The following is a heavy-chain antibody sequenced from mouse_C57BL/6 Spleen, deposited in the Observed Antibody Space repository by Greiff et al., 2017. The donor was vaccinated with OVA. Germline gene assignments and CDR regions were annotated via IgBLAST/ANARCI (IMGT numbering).Heavy chain of an antibody. CDR2: IYPRSGNT. CDR1: GYTFTSYG. D-gene: IGHD1-1*01. Sequence: QVQLQQSGAELARPGASVKLSCKASGYTFTSYGISWVKQRTGQGLEWIGEIYPRSGNTYYNEKFKGKATLPADKSSSTAYMELRILTSEYSSVYFCARHYGSSGSYAMDYWGQGTSVTVSS. CDR3: ARHYGSSGSYAMDY. J-gene: IGHJ4*01. V-gene: IGHV1-81*01.